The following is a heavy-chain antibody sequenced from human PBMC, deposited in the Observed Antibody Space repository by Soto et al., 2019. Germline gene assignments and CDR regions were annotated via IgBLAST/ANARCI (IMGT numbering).Heavy chain of an antibody. CDR2: ISYDGSNK. D-gene: IGHD3-22*01. J-gene: IGHJ4*02. Sequence: QVQLVESGGGVVQPGRSLRLSCADSGLSFSSYGMHWVRQAPGEGLEWVAAISYDGSNKNYLASVEGRFTISRDNSXHXQYLQINALRPEDTAVYYCARDSYYHSSRGYYVFDYWGQGTLVTVSS. CDR3: ARDSYYHSSRGYYVFDY. V-gene: IGHV3-30*03. CDR1: GLSFSSYG.